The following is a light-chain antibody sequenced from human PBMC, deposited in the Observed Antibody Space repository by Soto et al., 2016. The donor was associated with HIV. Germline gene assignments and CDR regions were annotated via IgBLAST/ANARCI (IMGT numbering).Light chain of an antibody. CDR3: MQALQTPLT. V-gene: IGKV2-28*01. Sequence: EIVMTQSPLSLPVTPGEPASISCRSSQSLLHSNGYYYLTWYLQRPGQSPRRLISLGSGRASGVPDRFSGSGSGTDFTLRISRMEAEDVGVYYCMQALQTPLTFGQGTRLEIK. CDR1: QSLLHSNGYYY. J-gene: IGKJ5*01. CDR2: LGS.